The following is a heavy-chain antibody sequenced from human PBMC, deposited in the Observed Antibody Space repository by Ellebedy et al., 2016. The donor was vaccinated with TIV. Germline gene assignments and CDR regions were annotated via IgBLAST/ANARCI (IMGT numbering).Heavy chain of an antibody. CDR1: GDSISSGGYY. CDR2: IYYSGST. V-gene: IGHV4-31*03. CDR3: ARARKYCTTASCYHSYYDYFDY. Sequence: SETLSLTXTVSGDSISSGGYYWSWIRQHPGKGLEWIGYIYYSGSTYYDPSLKSRVTISLDTSKNQFSPRLTSVTAADTAVYYCARARKYCTTASCYHSYYDYFDYWGQGTLVTVSS. D-gene: IGHD2-2*01. J-gene: IGHJ4*02.